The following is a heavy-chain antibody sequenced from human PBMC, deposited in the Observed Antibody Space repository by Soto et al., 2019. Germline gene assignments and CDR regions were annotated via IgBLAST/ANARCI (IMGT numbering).Heavy chain of an antibody. V-gene: IGHV3-9*01. D-gene: IGHD4-17*01. CDR2: ISWNHVTT. CDR3: AKDVDANGTTVSHLDN. Sequence: EVQLVESGGGLVQSGRSLRLSCVASGFRFDDYAMHWVQQAPGKGLEWLSGISWNHVTTGYADSVMVGFTISRDNANKSVSVTVNSLGAEDTAVYYCAKDVDANGTTVSHLDNGGQGTEVTVSS. J-gene: IGHJ4*02. CDR1: GFRFDDYA.